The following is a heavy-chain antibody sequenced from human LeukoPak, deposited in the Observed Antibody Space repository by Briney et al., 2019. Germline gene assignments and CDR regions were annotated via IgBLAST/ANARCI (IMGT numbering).Heavy chain of an antibody. J-gene: IGHJ2*01. CDR1: GFTFSSYA. CDR3: ARRWYLDL. V-gene: IGHV3-23*01. Sequence: PGGSLRLSCAASGFTFSSYAMSWVRQAPGKGLEWVSDINGSGGSTYYADSVKGRFTISRDNSKNSLYLQMNSLRAEDTALYYCARRWYLDLWGRGTLVTVSS. CDR2: INGSGGST.